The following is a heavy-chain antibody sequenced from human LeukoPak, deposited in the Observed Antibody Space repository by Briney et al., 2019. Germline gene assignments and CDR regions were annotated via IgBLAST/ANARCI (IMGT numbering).Heavy chain of an antibody. D-gene: IGHD3-22*01. J-gene: IGHJ4*02. CDR2: IIPIFGTA. CDR3: ARAPPYYYDSSGYSATFDY. Sequence: ASVKVSCKASGGTFSSYAISWVRQAPGQGLEWMGGIIPIFGTANYAQKFQGRVTITADKSTCTAYMELSSLRSEDTAVYYCARAPPYYYDSSGYSATFDYWGQGTLVTVSS. CDR1: GGTFSSYA. V-gene: IGHV1-69*06.